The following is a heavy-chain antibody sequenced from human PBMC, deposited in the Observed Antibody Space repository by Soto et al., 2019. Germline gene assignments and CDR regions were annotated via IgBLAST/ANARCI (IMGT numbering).Heavy chain of an antibody. CDR1: GFTFSSYS. J-gene: IGHJ6*02. Sequence: EVQLVESGGGLVQPGGSLRLSCAASGFTFSSYSMNWVRQAPGKGLEWVSYISSSSSTIYYADSVKGRFTISRDNDKNSQYLQMTSLRAEDTAVYYCATTPLGPTYKYYYYGMDVWGQGTTVTVSS. CDR3: ATTPLGPTYKYYYYGMDV. CDR2: ISSSSSTI. D-gene: IGHD1-1*01. V-gene: IGHV3-48*01.